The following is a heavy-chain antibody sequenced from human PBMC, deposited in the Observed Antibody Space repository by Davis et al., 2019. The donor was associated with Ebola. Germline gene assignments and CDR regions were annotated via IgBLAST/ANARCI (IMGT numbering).Heavy chain of an antibody. J-gene: IGHJ5*02. CDR3: ARPDHVGPDNWFDP. V-gene: IGHV4-39*01. D-gene: IGHD1-14*01. Sequence: SETLSLTCTVSGGSISSSSYYWGWIRQPPGKGLEWIGSIYYSGSTCYNPSLKSRVTISVDTSKNQFSLKLSSVTAADTAVYYCARPDHVGPDNWFDPWGQGTLVTVSS. CDR1: GGSISSSSYY. CDR2: IYYSGST.